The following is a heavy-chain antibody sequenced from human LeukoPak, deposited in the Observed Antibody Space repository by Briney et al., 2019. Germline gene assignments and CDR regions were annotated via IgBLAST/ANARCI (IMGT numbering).Heavy chain of an antibody. CDR1: GGSINGYY. V-gene: IGHV4-59*01. CDR3: ARGLRGSPPFHN. J-gene: IGHJ1*01. CDR2: LYSSGSS. Sequence: SETLSLTFTVSGGSINGYYWSWMRQSPGKGLEYIGYLYSSGSSNYSPSFKSRVSISIDMSKNQFSLTLTSVTAADTAVYYCARGLRGSPPFHNGGQGTLVTVSS. D-gene: IGHD3-10*01.